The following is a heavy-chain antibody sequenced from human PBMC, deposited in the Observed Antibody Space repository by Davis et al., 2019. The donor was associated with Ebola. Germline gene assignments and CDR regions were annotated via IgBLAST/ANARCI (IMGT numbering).Heavy chain of an antibody. Sequence: SQTLSLTCAVYGGSFSGYYWSWIRQPPGKGLEWIGEINHSGSTNYNPSLKSRVTISVDTSKNQFSLKLSSVTDADTAVYYCARGLGYFDWGRYWGQGTMVTVSS. CDR3: ARGLGYFDWGRY. V-gene: IGHV4-34*01. CDR1: GGSFSGYY. J-gene: IGHJ3*01. D-gene: IGHD3-9*01. CDR2: INHSGST.